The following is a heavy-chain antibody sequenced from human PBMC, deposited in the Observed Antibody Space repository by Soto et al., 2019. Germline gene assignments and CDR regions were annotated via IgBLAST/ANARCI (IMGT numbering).Heavy chain of an antibody. CDR1: GGSISSHY. V-gene: IGHV4-59*08. D-gene: IGHD5-18*01. CDR2: VYYSGST. Sequence: SETLSLTCTVSGGSISSHYWSWIRQPPGQGLEWIGYVYYSGSTNYNPSLKSRVTISVDTSKSQFSLRLSSVTAADTAVYFCARLDGYHQYSHFWGRRALVPVSS. CDR3: ARLDGYHQYSHF. J-gene: IGHJ1*01.